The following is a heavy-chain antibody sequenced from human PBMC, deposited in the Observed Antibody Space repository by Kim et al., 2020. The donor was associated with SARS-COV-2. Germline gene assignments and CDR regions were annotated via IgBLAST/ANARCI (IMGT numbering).Heavy chain of an antibody. CDR3: AKCLGGNVDHYFDY. D-gene: IGHD2-15*01. Sequence: ADSVKGRFTISRDNSKNTLYLQMNSLRAEDTAVYYCAKCLGGNVDHYFDYWGQGTLVTVSS. J-gene: IGHJ4*02. V-gene: IGHV3-23*01.